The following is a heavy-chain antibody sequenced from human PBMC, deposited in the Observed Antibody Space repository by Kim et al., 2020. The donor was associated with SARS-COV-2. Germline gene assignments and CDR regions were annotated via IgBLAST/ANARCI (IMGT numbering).Heavy chain of an antibody. V-gene: IGHV3-15*01. CDR3: AAGNYGGWTYVDH. CDR2: IKSKIDDGTA. CDR1: GFILREPW. Sequence: GGSLRLSCTGSGFILREPWMTWVRQAPGKGLEWVGRIKSKIDDGTAEYAAPVKGRFTISRDDSKNTLYLQMNSLKTEDTAVYYCAAGNYGGWTYVDHWGQGTLVTVSS. J-gene: IGHJ4*02. D-gene: IGHD4-17*01.